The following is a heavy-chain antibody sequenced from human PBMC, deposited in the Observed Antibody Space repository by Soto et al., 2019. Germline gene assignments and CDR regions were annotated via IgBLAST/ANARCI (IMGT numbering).Heavy chain of an antibody. CDR3: ARGLRRQLLNWFDP. V-gene: IGHV4-59*01. CDR1: RGSISSYY. CDR2: IYYIGST. J-gene: IGHJ5*02. Sequence: SETLSLTCTVSRGSISSYYWSWIRQPPGKGLEWIGYIYYIGSTNYNPSLKSRVTISVDTSKNQFSLKLSSVTAADTAVYYCARGLRRQLLNWFDPWGQGTLVTVSS. D-gene: IGHD2-2*01.